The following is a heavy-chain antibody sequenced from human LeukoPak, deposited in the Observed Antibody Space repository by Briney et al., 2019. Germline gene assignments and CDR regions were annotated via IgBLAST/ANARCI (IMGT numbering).Heavy chain of an antibody. V-gene: IGHV1-24*01. J-gene: IGHJ3*02. CDR2: FDDEDGEI. CDR3: ATNRQIMILGVVIIPAFDI. CDR1: GYTLTQLS. Sequence: ASVKVSCKVSGYTLTQLSVHWVRQAPGKGLEWMGGFDDEDGEIIYAQKFQGRVTMTEDTSTDTAYMELSSLRSEDTAVYYCATNRQIMILGVVIIPAFDIWGQGTMVTVSS. D-gene: IGHD3-3*01.